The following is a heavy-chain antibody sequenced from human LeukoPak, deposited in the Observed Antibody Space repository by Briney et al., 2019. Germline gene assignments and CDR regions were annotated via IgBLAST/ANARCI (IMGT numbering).Heavy chain of an antibody. CDR2: INPNSGGT. Sequence: ASVKVSCKASGYTFTGSYMHWVRQAPGQGLEWMGWINPNSGGTNYAQKFQGRVTMNRDTSVSTAYMELSRLRSDDTAVYYCAKDGPRSGYYNGDFDYWGQGTLVTVSS. D-gene: IGHD3-22*01. CDR3: AKDGPRSGYYNGDFDY. CDR1: GYTFTGSY. J-gene: IGHJ4*02. V-gene: IGHV1-2*02.